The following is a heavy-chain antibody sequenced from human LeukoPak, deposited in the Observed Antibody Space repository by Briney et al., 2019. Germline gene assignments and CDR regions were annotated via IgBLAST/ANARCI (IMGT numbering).Heavy chain of an antibody. J-gene: IGHJ4*02. CDR1: GGSIISYY. Sequence: SETLSLTCTVSGGSIISYYWSWIRQPPGKELEWIGYIYHSGSTNYNPSLKSRVTISVDASKSQFSLKLSSVTAADTAIYYCARNIVGPRQVDYWGQGTLVTVSS. CDR2: IYHSGST. D-gene: IGHD1-26*01. V-gene: IGHV4-59*01. CDR3: ARNIVGPRQVDY.